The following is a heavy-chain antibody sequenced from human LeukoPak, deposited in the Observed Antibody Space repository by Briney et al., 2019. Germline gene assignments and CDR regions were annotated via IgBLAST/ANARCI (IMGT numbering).Heavy chain of an antibody. V-gene: IGHV3-7*03. CDR1: GFILSNRW. CDR3: AKGGKWDVTPFDY. CDR2: INKDESEK. D-gene: IGHD1-26*01. Sequence: GGSLRLSCAASGFILSNRWMTWVRQAPGKGPEWVANINKDESEKYYVDSVKGRFTISRDNSKNTLYLQVNSLRAEDTAVYYCAKGGKWDVTPFDYWGQGTLVTVSS. J-gene: IGHJ4*02.